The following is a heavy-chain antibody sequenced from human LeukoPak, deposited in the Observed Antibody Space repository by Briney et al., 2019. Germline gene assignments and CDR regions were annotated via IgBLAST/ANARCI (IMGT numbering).Heavy chain of an antibody. J-gene: IGHJ4*02. Sequence: PGGSLRLSCAASGFTVSSNYMSWVRRAPGKGLEWVSVIYSGGSTYYADSVKGRFTISRDNSKNTLYLQMNSLRAEDTAVYYCARDDYGDYFFDYWGQGTLVTVSS. CDR3: ARDDYGDYFFDY. CDR2: IYSGGST. CDR1: GFTVSSNY. V-gene: IGHV3-66*01. D-gene: IGHD4-17*01.